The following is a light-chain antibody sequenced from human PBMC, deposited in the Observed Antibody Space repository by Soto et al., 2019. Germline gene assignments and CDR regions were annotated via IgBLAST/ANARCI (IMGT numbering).Light chain of an antibody. J-gene: IGKJ1*01. CDR3: QQHYSPPWT. Sequence: DIVMTQSPDSLAVSLGERTTITCKSSQSVLYTPNNKNYLSWYQQKPGQPPRLVTYWASARASGIPARISGSGSGTDFTLTIDSLQAEDLAVYFCQQHYSPPWTFGQGTKVEI. CDR1: QSVLYTPNNKNY. V-gene: IGKV4-1*01. CDR2: WAS.